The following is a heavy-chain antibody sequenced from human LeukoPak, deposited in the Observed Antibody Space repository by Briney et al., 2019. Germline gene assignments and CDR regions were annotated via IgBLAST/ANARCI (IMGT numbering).Heavy chain of an antibody. CDR2: ISAYNGNT. J-gene: IGHJ4*02. D-gene: IGHD4-17*01. CDR3: ASGSGSTVTTFLSY. Sequence: ASVKVSCEASGYTFTSYGISWVRQAPGQGLEWMGWISAYNGNTNYAQKLQGRVTMTTDTSTSTAYMELRSLRSDDTAVYYCASGSGSTVTTFLSYWGQGTLVTVSS. CDR1: GYTFTSYG. V-gene: IGHV1-18*01.